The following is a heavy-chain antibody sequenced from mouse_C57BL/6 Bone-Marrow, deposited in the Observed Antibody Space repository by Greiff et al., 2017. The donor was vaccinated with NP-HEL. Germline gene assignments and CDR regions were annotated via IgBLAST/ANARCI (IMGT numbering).Heavy chain of an antibody. Sequence: VQGVESGAELVRPGASVKLSCKASGYTFTDYYINWVKQRPGQGLEWIARIYPGSGNTYYNEKFKGKATLTAEKSSSTAYMQLSSLTSEDSAVYFCARLCPWFAYWGQGTLVTVSA. CDR1: GYTFTDYY. V-gene: IGHV1-76*01. CDR2: IYPGSGNT. CDR3: ARLCPWFAY. J-gene: IGHJ3*01. D-gene: IGHD6-5*01.